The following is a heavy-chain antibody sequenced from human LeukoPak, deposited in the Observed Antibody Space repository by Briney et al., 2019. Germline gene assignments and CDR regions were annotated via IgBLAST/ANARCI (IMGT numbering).Heavy chain of an antibody. V-gene: IGHV3-23*01. CDR2: ISGSGSRT. D-gene: IGHD1-26*01. CDR1: GFTFSSYA. CDR3: AKVGLGGAYYDY. Sequence: GGSLRLSCAASGFTFSSYAINWVRQAPGKGLEWVSAISGSGSRTDYADSVEGRFTISRGNSKNTLYLQMNSLRAEDTAVYYCAKVGLGGAYYDYWGQGTLVTVSS. J-gene: IGHJ4*02.